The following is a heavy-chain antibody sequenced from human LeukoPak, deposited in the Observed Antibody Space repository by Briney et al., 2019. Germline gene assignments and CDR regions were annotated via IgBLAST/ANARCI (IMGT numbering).Heavy chain of an antibody. J-gene: IGHJ4*02. CDR1: GFTFSSYG. Sequence: PGRSLRLSCAASGFTFSSYGMHWVRQAPGKGLEWVAVISYDGSNKYYADSVKGRFTISRDNSKNTLYLQVNSLRDEDAAVYYCARESVVRGLDYWGQGTLVTVSS. D-gene: IGHD3-10*01. CDR3: ARESVVRGLDY. CDR2: ISYDGSNK. V-gene: IGHV3-30*03.